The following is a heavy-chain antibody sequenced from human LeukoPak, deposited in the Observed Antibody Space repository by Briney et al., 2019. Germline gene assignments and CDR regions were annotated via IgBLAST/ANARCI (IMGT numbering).Heavy chain of an antibody. D-gene: IGHD3-3*02. J-gene: IGHJ4*02. CDR3: ARVVASFES. Sequence: GGSLRLSCAASGFTFSSYAMNWVRQAPGKGLEWVSTISGSGSSTYYADSVKGRFTISRDNAKNTLYLQMSSLRGEDTAVYYCARVVASFESWGQGTLVTVSS. V-gene: IGHV3-23*01. CDR1: GFTFSSYA. CDR2: ISGSGSST.